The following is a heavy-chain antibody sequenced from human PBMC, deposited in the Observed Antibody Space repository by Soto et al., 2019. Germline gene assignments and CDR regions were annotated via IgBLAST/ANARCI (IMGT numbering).Heavy chain of an antibody. CDR3: ARAGGLVLMDRRYFDY. V-gene: IGHV4-34*01. CDR1: GGSFRGYY. J-gene: IGHJ4*02. CDR2: INHSGST. D-gene: IGHD2-8*01. Sequence: SETLSLTCAVYGGSFRGYYWSWIRQPPGKGLEWIGEINHSGSTNYNPSLKSRVTISVDTSKNQFSLKLSSVTAADTAVYYCARAGGLVLMDRRYFDYWGQGTLVTSPQ.